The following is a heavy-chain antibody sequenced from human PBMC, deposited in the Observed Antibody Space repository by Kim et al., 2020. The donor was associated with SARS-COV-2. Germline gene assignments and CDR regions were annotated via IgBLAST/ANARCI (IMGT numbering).Heavy chain of an antibody. CDR2: ISGSGGST. CDR3: AKGLMITFGGVIVGLDY. V-gene: IGHV3-23*01. D-gene: IGHD3-16*02. J-gene: IGHJ4*02. CDR1: GFTFSSYA. Sequence: GGSLRLSCAASGFTFSSYAMSWVRQAPGKGLEWVSAISGSGGSTYYADSVKGRFTISRDNSKNTLYLQMNSLRAEDTAVYYCAKGLMITFGGVIVGLDYWGQGTLVTVSS.